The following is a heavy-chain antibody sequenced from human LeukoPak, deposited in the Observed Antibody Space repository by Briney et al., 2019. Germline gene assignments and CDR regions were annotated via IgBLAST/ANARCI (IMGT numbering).Heavy chain of an antibody. Sequence: ASVKVSCKASGYTFTSYDINWVRQATGQGLEWMGWMNPNSGNTGYAQKFQGRVTMTRNTSISTAYMELSSLRSEDTAVYYCARGGAAVTMVRYYYYYYMDVRGKGTTVTISS. V-gene: IGHV1-8*01. D-gene: IGHD3-10*01. CDR1: GYTFTSYD. J-gene: IGHJ6*03. CDR2: MNPNSGNT. CDR3: ARGGAAVTMVRYYYYYYMDV.